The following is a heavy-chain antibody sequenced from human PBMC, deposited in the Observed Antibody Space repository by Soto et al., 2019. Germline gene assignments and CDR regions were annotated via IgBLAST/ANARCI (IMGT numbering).Heavy chain of an antibody. Sequence: QVQLQESGPGLVKPSQTLSLTCTVSGGSISSGGYYWSWLRQHPGKGPEWIGYIHHGGVTYYNPSLKSRVTMPVDTSMNPFSLKMSSVSAADTAVYYRANRSSREGNDVWGQGTLVTVSS. J-gene: IGHJ4*02. CDR2: IHHGGVT. V-gene: IGHV4-31*03. CDR1: GGSISSGGYY. CDR3: ANRSSREGNDV. D-gene: IGHD2-2*01.